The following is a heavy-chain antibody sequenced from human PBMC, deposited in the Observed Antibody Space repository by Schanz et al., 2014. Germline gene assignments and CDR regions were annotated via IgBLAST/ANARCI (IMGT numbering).Heavy chain of an antibody. Sequence: EVQLVESGGGLIQPGGSLRLSCAASGFGFSSYSMNWVRQAPGKGLEWVSYISGSSRTIYYADSVKGRFTISRDNSKNTVYIQMNSLRAEDTAVYYCARGGTAYYFDDWGQGTLVTVSS. CDR2: ISGSSRTI. D-gene: IGHD2-21*02. CDR3: ARGGTAYYFDD. J-gene: IGHJ4*02. V-gene: IGHV3-48*01. CDR1: GFGFSSYS.